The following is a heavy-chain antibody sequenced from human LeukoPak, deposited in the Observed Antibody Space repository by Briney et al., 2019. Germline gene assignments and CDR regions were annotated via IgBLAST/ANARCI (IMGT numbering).Heavy chain of an antibody. CDR1: GFTFSSYG. D-gene: IGHD6-6*01. V-gene: IGHV3-30*02. CDR2: IRYDGSNK. Sequence: GGSLRLSCAASGFTFSSYGMHWVRQAPGKGLEWVAFIRYDGSNKYYADSVKGRFTISRDNSKNTLYLQMNSLRAEDTAVYYCARPDATARPITHFDYWGQGTLVTVSS. CDR3: ARPDATARPITHFDY. J-gene: IGHJ4*02.